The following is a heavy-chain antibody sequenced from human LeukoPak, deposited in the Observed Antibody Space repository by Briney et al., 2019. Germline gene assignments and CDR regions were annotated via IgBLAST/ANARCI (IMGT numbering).Heavy chain of an antibody. Sequence: PSETLSLTCGVYGGSLTGYYWSWIRQPPGKGLEWIGEISHSGSTNYSPSLKSRVTISIDMSKNQFLLKLTSVTAADTAVYYCVSGTTVTNFAYWGQGTLVTVSS. CDR2: ISHSGST. V-gene: IGHV4-34*01. J-gene: IGHJ4*02. D-gene: IGHD4-17*01. CDR3: VSGTTVTNFAY. CDR1: GGSLTGYY.